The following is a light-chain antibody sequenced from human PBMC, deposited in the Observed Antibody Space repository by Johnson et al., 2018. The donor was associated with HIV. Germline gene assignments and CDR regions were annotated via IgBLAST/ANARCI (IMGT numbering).Light chain of an antibody. Sequence: QLVLTQPPSVSAAPGQKVTISCSGSSSNIGNNYVSWYQQLPGTAPKLLIYENNERPSGIPDRFSGSKSGTSATLDITGLQTGDEAYYYCGTWDKSLNTGAVFGTGTKVTVL. CDR2: ENN. V-gene: IGLV1-51*02. J-gene: IGLJ1*01. CDR3: GTWDKSLNTGAV. CDR1: SSNIGNNY.